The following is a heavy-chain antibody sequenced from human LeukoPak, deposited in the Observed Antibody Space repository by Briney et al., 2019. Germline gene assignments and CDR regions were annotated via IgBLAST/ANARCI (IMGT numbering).Heavy chain of an antibody. V-gene: IGHV4-59*01. CDR1: GGSISSYY. D-gene: IGHD3-16*01. Sequence: SETLSLTCTVSGGSISSYYWSWIRQPPGKGLECIGYIYYSGSTNYNPSLKSRVIISVDTSKNQFSLKLSSVTAADTAVYYCARERYDPAAYYYYGMDVWGQGTTVTVSS. CDR2: IYYSGST. CDR3: ARERYDPAAYYYYGMDV. J-gene: IGHJ6*02.